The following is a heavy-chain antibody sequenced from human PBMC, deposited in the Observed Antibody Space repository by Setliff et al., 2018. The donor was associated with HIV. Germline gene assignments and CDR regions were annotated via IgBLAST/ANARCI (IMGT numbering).Heavy chain of an antibody. D-gene: IGHD3-3*02. J-gene: IGHJ4*02. CDR1: GFTFSDHY. CDR3: ARAALN. V-gene: IGHV3-72*01. Sequence: GGSLRLSCAASGFTFSDHYMDWVRQAPGKGLEWVGRSRNKANSYTTEYAASVKGRFTVSRDDSKNSLYLQMNSLKTEDTAVYYCARAALNWGQGTLVTVSS. CDR2: SRNKANSYTT.